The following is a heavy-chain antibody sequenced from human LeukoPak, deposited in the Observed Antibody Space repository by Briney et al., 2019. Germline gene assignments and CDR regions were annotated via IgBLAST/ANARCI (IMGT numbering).Heavy chain of an antibody. CDR3: ARGRDGYRGSLHFDY. CDR2: INHSGST. D-gene: IGHD5-24*01. V-gene: IGHV4-34*01. J-gene: IGHJ4*02. CDR1: GGSFSGYY. Sequence: SETLSLTCAVYGGSFSGYYWSGIRQPPGKGLEWIGEINHSGSTNYNPSLKSRVTISVDTSKNQFSLKLSSVTAADTAVYYCARGRDGYRGSLHFDYWGQGTLVTVSS.